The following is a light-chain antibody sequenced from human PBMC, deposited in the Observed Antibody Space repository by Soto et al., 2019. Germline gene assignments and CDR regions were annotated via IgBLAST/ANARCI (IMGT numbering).Light chain of an antibody. V-gene: IGKV3-20*01. Sequence: EFVLTQSPGTLSLSPGGRATLSCRASQSVSRRLAWYQQRPGQSPRLLIYGASTRPTGIPARFSGSGSGTDFTLTISRLEPADFALYYCQHYGAAPITFGQGTRLEI. CDR2: GAS. CDR3: QHYGAAPIT. CDR1: QSVSRR. J-gene: IGKJ5*01.